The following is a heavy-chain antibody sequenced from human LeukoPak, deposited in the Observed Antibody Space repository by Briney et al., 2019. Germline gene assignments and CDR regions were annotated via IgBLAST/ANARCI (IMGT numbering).Heavy chain of an antibody. V-gene: IGHV5-51*01. CDR3: ARRPYSYFDY. J-gene: IGHJ4*02. Sequence: GESLKISCQTSGYDFTTSWIGWVRQMPGKGLEWMGIIHPGDSETRYSPSFQGQVTISADKSISTAYLQWSSLKASDTAMYYCARRPYSYFDYWGQGTLVTVSS. CDR2: IHPGDSET. CDR1: GYDFTTSW. D-gene: IGHD2-15*01.